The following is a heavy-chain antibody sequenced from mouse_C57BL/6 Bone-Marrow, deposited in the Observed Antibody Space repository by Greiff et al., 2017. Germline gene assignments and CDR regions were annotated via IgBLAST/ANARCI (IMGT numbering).Heavy chain of an antibody. CDR3: ARRTTVGFDY. V-gene: IGHV1-64*01. Sequence: QVQLQQSGAELVKPGASVKLSCKASGYTFTSYWQHWVTQRPGQGLELVGMIHPNSGSTNYNEKFKSKATLTVDKSSSTAYMQLSSLTSEDSAVYYCARRTTVGFDYWGQGTTLTVSS. CDR1: GYTFTSYW. CDR2: IHPNSGST. D-gene: IGHD1-1*01. J-gene: IGHJ2*01.